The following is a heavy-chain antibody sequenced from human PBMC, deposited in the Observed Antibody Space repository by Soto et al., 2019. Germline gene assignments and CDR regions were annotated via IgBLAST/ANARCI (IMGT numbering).Heavy chain of an antibody. CDR1: GFTFSSYA. CDR2: ISGSGGST. V-gene: IGHV3-23*01. D-gene: IGHD2-2*01. J-gene: IGHJ6*03. CDR3: AKNGRGVVPATDYYYYMDV. Sequence: GGSLRLSCAASGFTFSSYAMSWVRQAPGKGLEWVSAISGSGGSTYYADSVKGRFTISRDNSKNTLYLQMNSLRAEDTAVYYCAKNGRGVVPATDYYYYMDVWGKGTTVTVSS.